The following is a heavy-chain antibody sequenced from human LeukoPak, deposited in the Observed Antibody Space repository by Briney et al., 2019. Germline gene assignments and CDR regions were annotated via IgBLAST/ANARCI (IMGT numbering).Heavy chain of an antibody. CDR3: ATGGLIKNTFMIRGVKPLDS. V-gene: IGHV1-24*01. Sequence: GASVKVSCKVSGYSLTLLSLHWVRQAPGKALEGMGGFDREDDITMYAQTLRGRVTLTEDTSTDTAYMELSSLRSGDTAIYYCATGGLIKNTFMIRGVKPLDSWGQGTLVAVSS. D-gene: IGHD3-10*01. J-gene: IGHJ4*02. CDR2: FDREDDIT. CDR1: GYSLTLLS.